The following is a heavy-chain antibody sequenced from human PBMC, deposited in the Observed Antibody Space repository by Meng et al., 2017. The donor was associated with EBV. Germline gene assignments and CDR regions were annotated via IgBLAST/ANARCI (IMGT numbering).Heavy chain of an antibody. Sequence: SWAVVDGPWFSVKVLCKVSGGTFSSYAISWGRQAPGQGLEGMGGIIPIFGTANYAQKFQGRVTITADKSTSTAYMELGSLRSEDTAVYYCARVATYDYIWGSYRYNYFDYWGQGTLVTVSS. D-gene: IGHD3-16*02. CDR2: IIPIFGTA. V-gene: IGHV1-69*06. CDR1: GGTFSSYA. J-gene: IGHJ4*02. CDR3: ARVATYDYIWGSYRYNYFDY.